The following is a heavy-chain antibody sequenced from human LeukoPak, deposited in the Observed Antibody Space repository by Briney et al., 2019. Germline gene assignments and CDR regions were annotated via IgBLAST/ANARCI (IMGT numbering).Heavy chain of an antibody. Sequence: GGSLRLSCAASGFTFSDYWMNWVRQAPGKGLEWVASIKQDGSEKYYVDSVKGRFTISRDNAKNSLYLQMNSLRAEDTAVYYCARWWELGGGSDYWGQGTLVTVSS. D-gene: IGHD1-26*01. V-gene: IGHV3-7*01. CDR1: GFTFSDYW. J-gene: IGHJ4*02. CDR3: ARWWELGGGSDY. CDR2: IKQDGSEK.